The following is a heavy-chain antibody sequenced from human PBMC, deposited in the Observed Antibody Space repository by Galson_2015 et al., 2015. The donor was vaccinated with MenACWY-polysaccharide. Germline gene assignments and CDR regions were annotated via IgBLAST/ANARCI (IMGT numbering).Heavy chain of an antibody. V-gene: IGHV3-48*01. Sequence: SLRLSCAASGFTFSSNSMNWVRQAPGKGLEWVSYISSSSGTIYYADSVKGRFTISRDDAKNSLYLQMNSLRAEDTAVYYCASTSPNSFWGQGTRFSVSS. D-gene: IGHD2-21*01. CDR3: ASTSPNSF. CDR2: ISSSSGTI. CDR1: GFTFSSNS. J-gene: IGHJ4*02.